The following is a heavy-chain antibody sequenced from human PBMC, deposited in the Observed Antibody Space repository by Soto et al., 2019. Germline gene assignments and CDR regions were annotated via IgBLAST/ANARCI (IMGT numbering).Heavy chain of an antibody. CDR1: GGSLSGYY. CDR3: ARDKITGLFDY. D-gene: IGHD2-8*02. J-gene: IGHJ4*02. Sequence: SETLSLTCAVYGGSLSGYYWTWILQPPGTGLEWIGEINHSGSTNYNPSLKSRVTISVDTSKNQFSLKLISVTAADTAVYYCARDKITGLFDYSGQGTLVTVSS. CDR2: INHSGST. V-gene: IGHV4-34*01.